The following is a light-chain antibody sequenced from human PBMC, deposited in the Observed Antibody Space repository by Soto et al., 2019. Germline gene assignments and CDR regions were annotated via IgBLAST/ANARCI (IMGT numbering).Light chain of an antibody. J-gene: IGKJ1*01. Sequence: DIQMTQSPPTVSASVGDRVTVTCRASQSVNVWLAWYQQKPGKAPKLLIYKASTLEGGVPSRFSGSGSGTDFSLTISSLQPEDFASYYCQPYQRYPLTFGQGTKVEIK. CDR2: KAS. CDR1: QSVNVW. V-gene: IGKV1-5*03. CDR3: QPYQRYPLT.